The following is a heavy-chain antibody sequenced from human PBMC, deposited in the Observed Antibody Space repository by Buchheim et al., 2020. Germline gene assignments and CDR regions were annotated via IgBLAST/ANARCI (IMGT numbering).Heavy chain of an antibody. J-gene: IGHJ6*02. CDR1: GFTFSSYS. Sequence: EVQLVESGGGLVKPGGSLRLSCAASGFTFSSYSMNWVRQAPGKGLEWVSSISSSSSYIYYADSVKGRFTISRENAKNSLYLQMNSLRAEDTAVYYCARTLEIAAAGTGQYYYYYGMDVWGQGTT. CDR3: ARTLEIAAAGTGQYYYYYGMDV. V-gene: IGHV3-21*01. D-gene: IGHD6-13*01. CDR2: ISSSSSYI.